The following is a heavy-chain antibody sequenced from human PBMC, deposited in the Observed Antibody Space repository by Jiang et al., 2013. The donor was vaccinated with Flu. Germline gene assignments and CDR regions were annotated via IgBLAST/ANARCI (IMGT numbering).Heavy chain of an antibody. CDR3: VRSTLDL. J-gene: IGHJ5*02. V-gene: IGHV1-8*02. D-gene: IGHD2-15*01. CDR2: MSPTSGNT. CDR1: GYTFTSHD. Sequence: SGAEVKKPGASVKVSCKASGYTFTSHDINWVRQATGQGLEWMGWMSPTSGNTAYALKFQGRVTMTRSTSISTAYMELSSLSSEDTAIYYCVRSTLDLWGQGTLVTVS.